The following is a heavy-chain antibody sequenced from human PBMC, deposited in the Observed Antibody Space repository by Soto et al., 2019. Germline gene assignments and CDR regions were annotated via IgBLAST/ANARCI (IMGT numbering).Heavy chain of an antibody. J-gene: IGHJ6*02. D-gene: IGHD3-10*01. CDR1: GGSISSGGYY. Sequence: QLQRQESGPGLVKPSQNLSLTCTVSGGSISSGGYYWSWIRQHPGKGLEWIGYIYYSGSTYYNPSLKSRVTISVDTSKNQFSLKLSSVTAADTAVYYCARELRFGEDYYGMDVWGQGTTVTVSS. V-gene: IGHV4-31*03. CDR3: ARELRFGEDYYGMDV. CDR2: IYYSGST.